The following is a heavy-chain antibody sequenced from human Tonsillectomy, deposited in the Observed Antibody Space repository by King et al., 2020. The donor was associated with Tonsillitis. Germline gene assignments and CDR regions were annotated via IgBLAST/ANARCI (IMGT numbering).Heavy chain of an antibody. D-gene: IGHD3-22*01. CDR3: AKWRSRAYYYDSSGYGLDY. Sequence: VQLVESGGGLVQPGGSLRLSCAASGFTFSSYAMSWVRQAPGKGLEWVSTISGTGGSTYYADSVKGRFTISRDNSKNTLYLQMNSRRAEDTAVYYCAKWRSRAYYYDSSGYGLDYWGQGTLVTVSS. J-gene: IGHJ4*02. CDR2: ISGTGGST. V-gene: IGHV3-23*04. CDR1: GFTFSSYA.